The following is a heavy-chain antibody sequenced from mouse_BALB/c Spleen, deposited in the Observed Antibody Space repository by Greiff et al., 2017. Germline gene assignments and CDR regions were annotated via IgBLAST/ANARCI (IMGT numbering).Heavy chain of an antibody. D-gene: IGHD1-1*01. Sequence: DVMLVESGGGLVKPGGSLKLSCAASGFTFSSYAMSWVRQTPEKRLEWVASISSGGSTYYPDSVKGRFTISRDNARNILYLQMSSLRSEDTAMYYCASHYYGSSLGFAYWGQGTLVTVSA. V-gene: IGHV5-6-5*01. CDR3: ASHYYGSSLGFAY. CDR2: ISSGGST. CDR1: GFTFSSYA. J-gene: IGHJ3*01.